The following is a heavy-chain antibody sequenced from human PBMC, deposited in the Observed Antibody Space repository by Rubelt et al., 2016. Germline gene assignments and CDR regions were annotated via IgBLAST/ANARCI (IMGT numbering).Heavy chain of an antibody. D-gene: IGHD6-19*01. J-gene: IGHJ4*02. CDR1: GFTFSSNW. CDR2: IGGSGDTT. Sequence: QLVESGGDLVQPGGSLRLSCAASGFTFSSNWMSWVRQAPGKGLEWVSGIGGSGDTTYYADSVKGRFTISRDNSKNTLYLQMNSLRVEDTAVYYCARVRSTGYFAIDYWGQGTLVTVSS. V-gene: IGHV3-23*04. CDR3: ARVRSTGYFAIDY.